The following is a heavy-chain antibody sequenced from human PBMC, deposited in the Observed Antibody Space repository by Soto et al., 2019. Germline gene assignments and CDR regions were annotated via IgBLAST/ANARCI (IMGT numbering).Heavy chain of an antibody. J-gene: IGHJ6*03. V-gene: IGHV3-49*03. CDR3: TSSYYDFWSGPKTNYYYYYMDV. CDR2: IRSKAYGGTT. CDR1: GFTFGDYA. Sequence: PGGSLRLSCTASGFTFGDYAMSWFRQAPGKGLEWVGFIRSKAYGGTTEYAASVKGRFTISRDDSKSIAYLQMNSLKTEDTAVYYCTSSYYDFWSGPKTNYYYYYMDVWGKGTTVTVSS. D-gene: IGHD3-3*01.